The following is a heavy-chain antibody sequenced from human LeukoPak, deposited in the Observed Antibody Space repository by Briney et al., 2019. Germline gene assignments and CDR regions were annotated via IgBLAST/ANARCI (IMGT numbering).Heavy chain of an antibody. D-gene: IGHD6-19*01. J-gene: IGHJ6*02. CDR1: GYTFTSYG. CDR3: ARVSEQWQVYYYYGMDV. V-gene: IGHV1-18*01. Sequence: ASVKVSCKASGYTFTSYGISWVRQAPGQGLEWMGWISAYNGNTNYAQKLQGRVTMTTDTSTSTAYMELRSLRSDDTAVYYCARVSEQWQVYYYYGMDVWGQGTTVTVSS. CDR2: ISAYNGNT.